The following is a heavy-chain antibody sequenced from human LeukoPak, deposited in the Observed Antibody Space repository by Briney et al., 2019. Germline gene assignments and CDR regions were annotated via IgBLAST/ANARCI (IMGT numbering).Heavy chain of an antibody. D-gene: IGHD3-22*01. Sequence: SETLSLTCTVSGGSISSSSYYWGWIRQPPGEGLEWIGSIYYSGSTYYNPSLKSRVTISVDTSKNQFSLKLSSVTAADTAVYYCYCSYYYDSSGYSPIDYWGQGTLVTVSS. J-gene: IGHJ4*02. CDR3: YCSYYYDSSGYSPIDY. V-gene: IGHV4-39*07. CDR1: GGSISSSSYY. CDR2: IYYSGST.